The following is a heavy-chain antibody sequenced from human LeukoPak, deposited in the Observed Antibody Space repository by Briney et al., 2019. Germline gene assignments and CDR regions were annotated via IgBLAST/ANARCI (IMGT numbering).Heavy chain of an antibody. Sequence: SETLSLTCTVSGGSVSSVNYYWTWIRQPPGKGLEWIGYIYSSGSTNYNPSLKSRVTISVDTSKNQFSLKLTSVTAADTAAYYCARTYYFGSGSYHFDYWGQGTLVTVSS. J-gene: IGHJ4*02. CDR1: GGSVSSVNYY. CDR3: ARTYYFGSGSYHFDY. CDR2: IYSSGST. D-gene: IGHD3-10*01. V-gene: IGHV4-61*01.